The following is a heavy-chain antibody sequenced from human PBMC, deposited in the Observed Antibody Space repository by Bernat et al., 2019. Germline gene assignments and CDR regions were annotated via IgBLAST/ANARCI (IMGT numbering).Heavy chain of an antibody. CDR1: GFTFSSYA. D-gene: IGHD5-12*01. CDR2: ISGSGGST. J-gene: IGHJ4*02. V-gene: IGHV3-23*04. CDR3: AKDLGSGYDLVY. Sequence: EVQLVESGGGLVQPGGSLRLSCAASGFTFSSYAMSWVRQAPGKGLEWVSAISGSGGSTYYADSVKGRFTISRDNSKNSLYLQMNSLRTEDTALYYCAKDLGSGYDLVYWGQGTLVTVSS.